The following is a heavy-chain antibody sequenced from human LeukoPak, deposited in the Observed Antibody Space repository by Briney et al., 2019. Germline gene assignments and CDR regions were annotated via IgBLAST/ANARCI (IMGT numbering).Heavy chain of an antibody. V-gene: IGHV4-34*01. Sequence: SETLSLTCAVYGGSFSGYYWSWIRQPPGKGLEWIGEINHSGSTNYNPSLKSRVTISVDTSKNQFSLKLSSVTAADTAMYYCARDLFYSDQRVDVFDIWGQGTMVTVSS. D-gene: IGHD3-22*01. J-gene: IGHJ3*02. CDR3: ARDLFYSDQRVDVFDI. CDR1: GGSFSGYY. CDR2: INHSGST.